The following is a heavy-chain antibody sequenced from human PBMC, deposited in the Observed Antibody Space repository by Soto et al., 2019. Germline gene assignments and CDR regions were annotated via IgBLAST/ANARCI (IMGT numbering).Heavy chain of an antibody. V-gene: IGHV3-72*01. CDR1: GFTFSDHY. J-gene: IGHJ4*02. CDR2: SRNRTRSYST. Sequence: EVQLVESGGGLVQPGGSLRLSCAASGFTFSDHYMDWVRQAPGKGLEWVARSRNRTRSYSTDYAASVRGRFTISRDDSKSSVYLQMNSLKTEDTAVDYCARGLPDFDYWGQGILVTVSS. D-gene: IGHD5-18*01. CDR3: ARGLPDFDY.